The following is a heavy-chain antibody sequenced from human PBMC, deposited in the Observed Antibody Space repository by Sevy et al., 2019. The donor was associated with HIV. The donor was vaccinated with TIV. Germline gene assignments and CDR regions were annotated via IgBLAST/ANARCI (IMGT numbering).Heavy chain of an antibody. CDR3: ARDLEFYDYGDYGPAFNPDY. CDR2: IWFDGSNE. Sequence: GGSLRLSCAASGFTFSTYGMHWVRQAPGKGLEWLAVIWFDGSNEYYADSVKGRFTISRDMAKNTLHLQMNSLRAADTAVYYCARDLEFYDYGDYGPAFNPDYWGRGTLVTVSS. D-gene: IGHD4-17*01. CDR1: GFTFSTYG. V-gene: IGHV3-33*01. J-gene: IGHJ4*02.